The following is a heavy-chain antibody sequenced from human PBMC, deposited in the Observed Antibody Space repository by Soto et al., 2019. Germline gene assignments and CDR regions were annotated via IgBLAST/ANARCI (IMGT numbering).Heavy chain of an antibody. CDR3: ARILRSSGWYSTYYFDY. J-gene: IGHJ4*02. CDR1: GFSLSNARMG. CDR2: IFSNDEK. V-gene: IGHV2-26*01. Sequence: SGPTLVNPTETLTLTCTVSGFSLSNARMGVSWIRQSPGKALEWLAHIFSNDEKSYSTSLKSRLTISKDTSKSQVVLTMTNMDPVDTATYYCARILRSSGWYSTYYFDYWGQGTLVTVSS. D-gene: IGHD6-19*01.